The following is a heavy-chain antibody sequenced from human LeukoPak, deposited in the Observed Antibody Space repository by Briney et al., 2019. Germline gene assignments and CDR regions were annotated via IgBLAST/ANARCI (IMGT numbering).Heavy chain of an antibody. J-gene: IGHJ4*02. V-gene: IGHV1-2*02. CDR2: INPNSGGT. CDR1: GYTFTDYY. Sequence: ASVKVSCKASGYTFTDYYMHWVRQAPGQGLEWMGWINPNSGGTNYAQKFQGRVTMTRDTSISTAYMELSRLRSDDTAVYYCARAHYDFWSGYYYFDYWGQGTLVTVSS. CDR3: ARAHYDFWSGYYYFDY. D-gene: IGHD3-3*01.